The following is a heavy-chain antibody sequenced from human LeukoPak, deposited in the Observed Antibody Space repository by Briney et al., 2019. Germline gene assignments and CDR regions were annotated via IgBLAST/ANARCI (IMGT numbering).Heavy chain of an antibody. CDR3: VRGYCSATSCYFSSSYSWFDP. Sequence: PGGSLRLSCAASGFTFSNYWMHWVRQTPGKGLVWVSRILSDGSSTNYADFVKGRFTVSRDNAQNTLYLQMNSLRAEDTAVYYCVRGYCSATSCYFSSSYSWFDPWGKGTLVTVSS. D-gene: IGHD2-2*01. CDR2: ILSDGSST. J-gene: IGHJ5*02. CDR1: GFTFSNYW. V-gene: IGHV3-74*01.